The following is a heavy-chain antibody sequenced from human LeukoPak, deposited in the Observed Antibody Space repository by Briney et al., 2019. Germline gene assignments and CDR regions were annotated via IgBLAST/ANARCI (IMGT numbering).Heavy chain of an antibody. CDR2: IKSKTDGGTT. Sequence: PGGSLRLSCAASAFTVRSAWMSWVRQAPGKGLEWVGRIKSKTDGGTTDYAAPVKGRFTISRDDSKSIAYLQMNSLKTEDTAVYYCTKNGQEPGNDYYYGMDVWGQGTTVTVSS. V-gene: IGHV3-15*01. D-gene: IGHD1-26*01. CDR3: TKNGQEPGNDYYYGMDV. J-gene: IGHJ6*02. CDR1: AFTVRSAW.